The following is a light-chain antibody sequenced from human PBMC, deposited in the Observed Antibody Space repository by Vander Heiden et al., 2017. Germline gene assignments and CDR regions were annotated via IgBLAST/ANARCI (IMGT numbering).Light chain of an antibody. Sequence: EIVITQSPATLSVSPGERATLSCRASQSVSSNLAWYQQKPGQAPRLLIYGASTRATGFPARFSGSGSGTECTLTISSLQSEDFAVYYCQQYSNWPPFTFGPGTKVDI. CDR1: QSVSSN. J-gene: IGKJ3*01. CDR3: QQYSNWPPFT. CDR2: GAS. V-gene: IGKV3-15*01.